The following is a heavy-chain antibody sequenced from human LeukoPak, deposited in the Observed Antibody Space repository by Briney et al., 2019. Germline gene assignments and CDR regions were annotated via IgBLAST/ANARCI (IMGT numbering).Heavy chain of an antibody. CDR1: GYSFTSYW. V-gene: IGHV5-51*01. CDR3: ARHTYHYDSSGYYYVGAFDI. CDR2: IYPGDSDT. J-gene: IGHJ3*02. Sequence: GESLKISCKGSGYSFTSYWIGWVRQMPGKGLEWMGIIYPGDSDTRYSPSFQGQVTISADKSISTAYLQWSGLKASDTAMYYCARHTYHYDSSGYYYVGAFDIWGQGTMVTVSS. D-gene: IGHD3-22*01.